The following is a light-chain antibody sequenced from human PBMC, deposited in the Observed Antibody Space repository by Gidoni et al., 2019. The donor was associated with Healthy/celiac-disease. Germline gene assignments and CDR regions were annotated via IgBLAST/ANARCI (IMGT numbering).Light chain of an antibody. Sequence: DSQRTQSPSTLSASGGDRVTITCRASQSISSWLAWYQQKPGKAPKLLFYKASSLESGLPSRFSGSGSGTEFTLTISSLQPDDFATYYCQQYNSYSRTFGQGTKVEIK. CDR3: QQYNSYSRT. CDR1: QSISSW. V-gene: IGKV1-5*03. J-gene: IGKJ1*01. CDR2: KAS.